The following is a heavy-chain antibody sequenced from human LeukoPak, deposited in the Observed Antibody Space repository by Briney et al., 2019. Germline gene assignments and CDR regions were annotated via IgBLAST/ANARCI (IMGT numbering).Heavy chain of an antibody. J-gene: IGHJ3*02. CDR2: ISWDGGST. Sequence: PGGSLRLSCAASGFTFDDYAMHWVRQAPGKGLEWVSLISWDGGSTYYADSVKGRFTISRDNAKNSLYLQMNSLRAEDTAVYYCARDHAYAFDIWGQGTLVTVSS. CDR3: ARDHAYAFDI. CDR1: GFTFDDYA. V-gene: IGHV3-43D*03. D-gene: IGHD2-2*01.